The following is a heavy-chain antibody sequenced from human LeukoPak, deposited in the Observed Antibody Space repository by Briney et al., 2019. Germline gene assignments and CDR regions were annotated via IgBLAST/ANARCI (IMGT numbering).Heavy chain of an antibody. CDR1: GGSISSSSYY. J-gene: IGHJ3*02. CDR2: IYYSGST. V-gene: IGHV4-39*01. Sequence: SETLSLTCTVSGGSISSSSYYWGWIRQPPGKGLEWIGSIYYSGSTYYNPSLKSRVTISVDTSKNQFSLKLSSVTAADTAVYYCARGKGAFDIWGQGTMVTVSS. CDR3: ARGKGAFDI.